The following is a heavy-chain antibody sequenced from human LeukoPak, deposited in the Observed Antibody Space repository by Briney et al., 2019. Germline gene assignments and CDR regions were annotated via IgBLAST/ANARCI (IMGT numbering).Heavy chain of an antibody. CDR3: ARGFSGSSPGYYFDY. Sequence: SETLSLTCAVYGGSFSGYFWSWIRRPPGKGLEWIGEINHSESNNYNPSLKSRVTISVDTSKNQFSLKLSSVTAADTAVYYCARGFSGSSPGYYFDYWGQGTPVTVSS. D-gene: IGHD6-6*01. J-gene: IGHJ4*02. CDR2: INHSESN. V-gene: IGHV4-34*01. CDR1: GGSFSGYF.